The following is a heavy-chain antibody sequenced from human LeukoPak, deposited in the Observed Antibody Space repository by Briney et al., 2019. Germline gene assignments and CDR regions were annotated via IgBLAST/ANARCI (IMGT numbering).Heavy chain of an antibody. D-gene: IGHD3-16*01. CDR3: AKDTPFTFGGVVGFDY. Sequence: GGSLRLSCAASGFTFSSYAMSWVRQAPGKGLEWVSAISGSGGSTYYADSVKGRFTISRDNSKNTLYLQMNSLRAEDTAVYYCAKDTPFTFGGVVGFDYWGQGTLVTVSS. J-gene: IGHJ4*02. CDR1: GFTFSSYA. CDR2: ISGSGGST. V-gene: IGHV3-23*01.